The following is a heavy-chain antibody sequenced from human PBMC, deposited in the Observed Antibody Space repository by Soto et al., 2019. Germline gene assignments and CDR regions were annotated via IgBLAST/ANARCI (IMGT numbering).Heavy chain of an antibody. V-gene: IGHV2-5*01. Sequence: QITLKESGPTLVKPTQTLTLTCTFSGFSLKTGGAGVGWIRQPPGKALEWLALIYWNEDKRYSPSLKSRLTITKDTYKNQVVLTMTNVDPVDTATYYCAHRGYGDYPRDNWFDPWGQGTLVTVSS. CDR3: AHRGYGDYPRDNWFDP. CDR2: IYWNEDK. CDR1: GFSLKTGGAG. D-gene: IGHD4-17*01. J-gene: IGHJ5*02.